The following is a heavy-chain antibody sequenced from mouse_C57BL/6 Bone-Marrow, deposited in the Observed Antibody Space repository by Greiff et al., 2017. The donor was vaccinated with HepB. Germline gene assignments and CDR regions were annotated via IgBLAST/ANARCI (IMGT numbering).Heavy chain of an antibody. CDR2: ISSGGSYT. CDR1: GFTFSSYG. CDR3: ASPDGSYDY. Sequence: EVKLVESGGDLVKPGGSLKLSCAASGFTFSSYGMSWVRQTPDKRLEWVATISSGGSYTYYPDSVKGRFTISRDNAKNTLYLQVSSLKSGDTAMYYCASPDGSYDYWGQGTTLTVSS. J-gene: IGHJ2*01. D-gene: IGHD2-3*01. V-gene: IGHV5-6*01.